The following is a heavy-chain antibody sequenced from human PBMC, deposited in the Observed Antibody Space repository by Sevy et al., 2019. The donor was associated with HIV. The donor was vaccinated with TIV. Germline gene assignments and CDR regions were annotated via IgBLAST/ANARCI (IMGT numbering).Heavy chain of an antibody. J-gene: IGHJ4*02. CDR1: GFTFSSYA. CDR3: AKEGSSDYYDSXGQDITFDY. Sequence: GGSLRLSCAASGFTFSSYAMHWVRQAPGKGLEWVAVIWYDGSNKYYADSVKGRFTISRDNSKNTLYLQMNSLRAEDXXVYYCAKEGSSDYYDSXGQDITFDYWGQGTLVTVSS. V-gene: IGHV3-33*06. D-gene: IGHD3-22*01. CDR2: IWYDGSNK.